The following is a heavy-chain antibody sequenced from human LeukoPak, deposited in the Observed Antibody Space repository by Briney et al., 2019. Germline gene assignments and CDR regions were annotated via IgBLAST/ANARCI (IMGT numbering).Heavy chain of an antibody. CDR1: GGSISSYY. CDR2: IYYSGST. D-gene: IGHD3-10*01. V-gene: IGHV4-59*01. Sequence: SETLSLTCTDSGGSISSYYWSWIRQPPGKGLEWIGYIYYSGSTNYNPSLKSRVTISVDTSKNQFSLKLSSVTAADTAVYYCARDHRNPVFGAFDIWGQGTMVTVSS. CDR3: ARDHRNPVFGAFDI. J-gene: IGHJ3*02.